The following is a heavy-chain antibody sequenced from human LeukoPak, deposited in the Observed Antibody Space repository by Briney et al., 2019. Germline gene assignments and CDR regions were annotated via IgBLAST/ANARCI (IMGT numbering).Heavy chain of an antibody. CDR3: ARVAGYCSGGSCYSFLDY. J-gene: IGHJ4*02. CDR1: GFTFNSLW. V-gene: IGHV3-7*01. CDR2: INRGGSEN. D-gene: IGHD2-15*01. Sequence: GGSLRLSGAASGFTFNSLWRSWLRQAPGKGREGLANINRGGSENYYVYSGKGRFTISRDNAKNSLYLQMNSLRAEDTALYYCARVAGYCSGGSCYSFLDYWGQGTLVTVSS.